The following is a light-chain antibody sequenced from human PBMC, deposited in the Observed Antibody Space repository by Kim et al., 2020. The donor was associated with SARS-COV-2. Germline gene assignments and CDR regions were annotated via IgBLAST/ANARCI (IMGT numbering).Light chain of an antibody. Sequence: QSVVTQPPSASATPGQRVTISCSGSSSNIGKNTVNWFQQFPGTAPKLLISAYDQRPSGIPDRFSGSKSGPSASLVISGLQSEDEADYYCAVWDDILSSPVFGGGTHLTVL. CDR3: AVWDDILSSPV. CDR2: AYD. V-gene: IGLV1-44*01. J-gene: IGLJ3*02. CDR1: SSNIGKNT.